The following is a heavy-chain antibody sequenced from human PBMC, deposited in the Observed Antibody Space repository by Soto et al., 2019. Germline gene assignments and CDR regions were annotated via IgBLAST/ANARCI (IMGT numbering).Heavy chain of an antibody. V-gene: IGHV1-8*01. Sequence: QVQLVQAGAELKKPGASVKVSCKASGYTFSNYDMNWVRQATGQGPEWIGWVNPNNGDTGDAQKFQGRVTLTTDISTTTAYMELTSLRSEDTAIYYCAKVSRKGSAIGFDYWGQGTLITISS. CDR1: GYTFSNYD. CDR3: AKVSRKGSAIGFDY. CDR2: VNPNNGDT. J-gene: IGHJ4*02. D-gene: IGHD3-10*01.